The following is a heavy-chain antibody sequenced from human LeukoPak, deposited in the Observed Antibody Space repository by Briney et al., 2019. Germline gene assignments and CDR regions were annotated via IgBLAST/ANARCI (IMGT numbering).Heavy chain of an antibody. J-gene: IGHJ6*03. CDR3: AHCNGWYPYYCYMDV. CDR1: GFTFSSYA. D-gene: IGHD6-19*01. CDR2: ITGSGGST. Sequence: PGGSLRLSCEASGFTFSSYAMSWVRQAPGKGLEWVSVITGSGGSTFYADSVKGRFIISRDNPKNTLYLQMNSLRAEDTAVYYCAHCNGWYPYYCYMDVWGKGTTVTVSS. V-gene: IGHV3-23*01.